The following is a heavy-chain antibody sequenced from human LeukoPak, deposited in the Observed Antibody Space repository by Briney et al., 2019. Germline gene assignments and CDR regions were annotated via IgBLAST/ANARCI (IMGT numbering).Heavy chain of an antibody. D-gene: IGHD3-10*01. CDR1: GGSISSSIYY. CDR2: IYYSGST. V-gene: IGHV4-39*01. CDR3: ARHRGSTPLDAFDI. J-gene: IGHJ3*02. Sequence: SETLSLTCTVSGGSISSSIYYWGWIRQPPGKGLEWIGSIYYSGSTYYNPSLKSRVTISVDTSKNQFSLKLSSVTAADTAVYYCARHRGSTPLDAFDIWGQGTMVTVSS.